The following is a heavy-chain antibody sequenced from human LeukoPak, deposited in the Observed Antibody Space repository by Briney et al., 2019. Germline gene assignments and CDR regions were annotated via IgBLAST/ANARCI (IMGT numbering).Heavy chain of an antibody. CDR1: GYTFTAYW. J-gene: IGHJ3*02. D-gene: IGHD1-26*01. CDR2: IHPGDSDT. V-gene: IGHV5-51*01. Sequence: GESLKISCQGSGYTFTAYWIGWVRQLPGKGLEWVGIIHPGDSDTRYSPSFQGQVTISADKSITTAYLQWSSLKASDTAMYYCGRHQHSGSYGAFDIWGQGTTVTVSS. CDR3: GRHQHSGSYGAFDI.